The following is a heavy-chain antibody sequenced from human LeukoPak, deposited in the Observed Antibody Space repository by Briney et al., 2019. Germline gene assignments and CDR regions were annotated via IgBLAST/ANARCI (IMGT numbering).Heavy chain of an antibody. Sequence: GGSLRLSCSASGFSLRSYAMGWVRQAPGKGLEWVSAISDTGDKTYYADSVKGRFTISRDNSRNTLYLQMSRLRAEDTALFYCAKMTDSTPYSSGTFDSWGQGTLVTVSS. J-gene: IGHJ4*02. CDR3: AKMTDSTPYSSGTFDS. D-gene: IGHD3-10*01. CDR1: GFSLRSYA. V-gene: IGHV3-23*01. CDR2: ISDTGDKT.